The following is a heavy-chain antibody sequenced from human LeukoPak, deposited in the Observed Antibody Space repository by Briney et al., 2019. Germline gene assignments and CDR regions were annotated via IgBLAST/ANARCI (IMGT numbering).Heavy chain of an antibody. J-gene: IGHJ6*02. CDR1: GFTFSSYS. CDR2: ISSSSSYI. Sequence: GGSLRLSCAASGFTFSSYSMNWVRQAPGKGREWVSSISSSSSYIYYADSVKGRFTISRDNAKNSLYLQMNSLRAEDTAVYYCARDGTYYDILTGYPSADYYGMDVWGQGTTVTVSS. D-gene: IGHD3-9*01. CDR3: ARDGTYYDILTGYPSADYYGMDV. V-gene: IGHV3-21*01.